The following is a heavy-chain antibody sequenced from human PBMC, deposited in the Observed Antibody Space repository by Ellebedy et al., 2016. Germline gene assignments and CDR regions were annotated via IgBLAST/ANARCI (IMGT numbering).Heavy chain of an antibody. D-gene: IGHD5-12*01. CDR3: VRGRYNGYDSPPDC. CDR2: ISYSGSF. J-gene: IGHJ4*02. Sequence: SETLSLTCTVSGGSVSSGSSHWSWIRQPPGQELEWIGSISYSGSFHYNPSLKSRLTIFVDTSKKHFSLVLTSVTAADTAVYYCVRGRYNGYDSPPDCWGQGTLVTVSS. V-gene: IGHV4-61*01. CDR1: GGSVSSGSSH.